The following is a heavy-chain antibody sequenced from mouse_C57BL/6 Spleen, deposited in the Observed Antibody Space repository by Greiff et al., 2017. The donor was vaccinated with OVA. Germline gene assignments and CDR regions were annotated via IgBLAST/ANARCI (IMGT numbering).Heavy chain of an antibody. Sequence: QVQLKESGAELVMPGASVKLSCKASGYTFTSYWMHWVKQRPGQGLEWIGEIDPSDSYTNYNQKFKGKSTLTVDKSSSAAYMQLSSLTSENTAVYYCARSDTMDYWGQGTTLTVSS. CDR2: IDPSDSYT. V-gene: IGHV1-69*01. CDR1: GYTFTSYW. J-gene: IGHJ2*01. D-gene: IGHD1-1*02. CDR3: ARSDTMDY.